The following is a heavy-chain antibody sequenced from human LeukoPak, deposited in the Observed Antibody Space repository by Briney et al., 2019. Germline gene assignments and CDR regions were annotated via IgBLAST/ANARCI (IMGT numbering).Heavy chain of an antibody. CDR3: ARYPYCSSTSCPSNWFDP. D-gene: IGHD2-2*01. CDR2: IYTSGST. V-gene: IGHV4-61*02. CDR1: GGSISSGSYY. J-gene: IGHJ5*02. Sequence: SSETLSLTCTVSGGSISSGSYYWSWIRQPAGKGLEWIGRIYTSGSTNCNPSLKSRVTISVDTSKNQFSLKLSSVTAADTAVYYCARYPYCSSTSCPSNWFDPWGQGTLVTVSS.